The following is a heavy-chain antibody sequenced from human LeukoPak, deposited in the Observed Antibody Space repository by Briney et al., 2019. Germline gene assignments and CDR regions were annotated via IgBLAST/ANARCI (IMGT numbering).Heavy chain of an antibody. CDR1: GGSVSSSLNY. J-gene: IGHJ4*02. Sequence: PSETLSLTCTVSGGSVSSSLNYWGWIRQPPGKGLEWIGNTYYTGSTYSNPTLKSRLTMSVDTSKNQFSLKLSSVTAADTAVYYCARLTKGRYFDYIFDYWGQGTLLTVPS. CDR3: ARLTKGRYFDYIFDY. D-gene: IGHD3-9*01. V-gene: IGHV4-39*01. CDR2: TYYTGST.